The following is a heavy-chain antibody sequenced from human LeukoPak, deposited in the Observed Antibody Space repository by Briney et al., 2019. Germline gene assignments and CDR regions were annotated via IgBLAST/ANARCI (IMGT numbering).Heavy chain of an antibody. D-gene: IGHD6-19*01. V-gene: IGHV3-74*01. Sequence: GGSLRLSCAASGFTFSSYWMHWVRHAPGKGLVWVSRINSDGSSTSYADSVKGRFTISRDNAKNTLYLQMNSLRAEDTAVYYCARGLHPAGIAVAGTAYAEYFQHWGQGTLVTVSS. CDR3: ARGLHPAGIAVAGTAYAEYFQH. CDR1: GFTFSSYW. J-gene: IGHJ1*01. CDR2: INSDGSST.